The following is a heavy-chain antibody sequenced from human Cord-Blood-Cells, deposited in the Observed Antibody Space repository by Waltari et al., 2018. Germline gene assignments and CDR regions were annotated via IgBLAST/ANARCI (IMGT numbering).Heavy chain of an antibody. CDR1: GLAFSSYA. CDR3: AKDLPDKGYCSSTSCYYYYYMDV. V-gene: IGHV3-23*01. CDR2: ISGSGGST. J-gene: IGHJ6*03. D-gene: IGHD2-2*01. Sequence: EVQLLESGGGLVQPGGSVRLSCAASGLAFSSYALSCVCQAPGMGLECVAAISGSGGSTYYADSVDGRFTVSRDNSKNTLYLQMNNLRAEHKAVYYCAKDLPDKGYCSSTSCYYYYYMDVWGKGTTVTVSS.